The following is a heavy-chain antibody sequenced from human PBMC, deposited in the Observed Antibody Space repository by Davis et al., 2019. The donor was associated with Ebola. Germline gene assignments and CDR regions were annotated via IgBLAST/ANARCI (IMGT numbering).Heavy chain of an antibody. Sequence: ASVKVSCKASGYTFTDYYMHWVRQAPGQGLEWMGWINPNNAATNYAQNFQGRVTMTRDTSISTAYMELSRLRSDDTAMYYCARDLGVATTFDYWGQGTLVTVSS. J-gene: IGHJ4*02. V-gene: IGHV1-2*02. D-gene: IGHD5-12*01. CDR3: ARDLGVATTFDY. CDR1: GYTFTDYY. CDR2: INPNNAAT.